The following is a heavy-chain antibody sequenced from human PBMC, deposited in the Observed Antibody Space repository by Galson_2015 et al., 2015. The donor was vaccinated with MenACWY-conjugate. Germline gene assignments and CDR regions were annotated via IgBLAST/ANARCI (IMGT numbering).Heavy chain of an antibody. Sequence: SLRLSCAASGFSFSRHTMTWVRQAPGKGLEWVSTISGSGDNTYYPDSVKGRFTIYRDNSKNTLFLQMNSLRAEDTAVYHCARELYYVASLGWFAPWGQATLVTVSS. CDR2: ISGSGDNT. J-gene: IGHJ5*02. CDR3: ARELYYVASLGWFAP. D-gene: IGHD3-16*01. V-gene: IGHV3-23*01. CDR1: GFSFSRHT.